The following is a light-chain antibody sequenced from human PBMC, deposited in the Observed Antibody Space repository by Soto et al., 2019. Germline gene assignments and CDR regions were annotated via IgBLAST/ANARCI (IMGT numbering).Light chain of an antibody. CDR2: KAS. CDR1: QTISSW. Sequence: DIQMTQSPSTLSGSVGDRVTITCRASQTISSWLAWYQQKPGKAPKLLIYKASTLKSGVPSRFSGSGSGTEFTLTISSPQPDDFATYYSQHYNSYSEAFGQGTKVDI. J-gene: IGKJ1*01. V-gene: IGKV1-5*03. CDR3: QHYNSYSEA.